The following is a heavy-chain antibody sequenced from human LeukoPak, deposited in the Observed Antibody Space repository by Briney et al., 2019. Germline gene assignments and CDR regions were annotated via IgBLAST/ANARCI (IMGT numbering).Heavy chain of an antibody. V-gene: IGHV3-15*01. CDR2: IKSKTDGETA. CDR1: GFTFSNAW. D-gene: IGHD3-22*01. CDR3: TIVLRPYRGSGYRNWFEP. Sequence: PGGSLRLSCAASGFTFSNAWMAWVRQVPGKGLEWRGRIKSKTDGETADYAAPVRGRFFISRDDRKDTLSVEINSLKTEDTGIYYCTIVLRPYRGSGYRNWFEPWGRGTLVTVSS. J-gene: IGHJ5*02.